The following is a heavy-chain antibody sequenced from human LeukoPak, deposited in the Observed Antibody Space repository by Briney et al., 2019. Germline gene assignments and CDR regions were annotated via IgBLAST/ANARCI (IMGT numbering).Heavy chain of an antibody. CDR3: AKARGSSVYEQFDY. CDR1: GLTFNIYD. D-gene: IGHD5/OR15-5a*01. CDR2: ISAGGGTK. Sequence: GGSLRLSCAASGLTFNIYDMHWVRQAPGKGLEWVSVISAGGGTKDYADSVKGRFSISRDNSKNTLFLQMNSLRAEDSAIYYCAKARGSSVYEQFDYWGQGTQVTVSP. V-gene: IGHV3-23*01. J-gene: IGHJ4*02.